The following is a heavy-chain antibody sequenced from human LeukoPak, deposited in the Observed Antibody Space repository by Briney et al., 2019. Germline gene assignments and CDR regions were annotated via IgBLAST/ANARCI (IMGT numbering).Heavy chain of an antibody. V-gene: IGHV4-39*01. CDR3: ARLGMVRGVITTFPFDY. Sequence: SETLSLTCTVSGGSISSSSYYWGWIRQPPGKGLEWIGSIYYSGSTYYNPSLKSRVTISVDTSKNQFSLKLSSVTAADTAVYYCARLGMVRGVITTFPFDYWGQGTLVTVSS. D-gene: IGHD3-10*01. CDR1: GGSISSSSYY. J-gene: IGHJ4*02. CDR2: IYYSGST.